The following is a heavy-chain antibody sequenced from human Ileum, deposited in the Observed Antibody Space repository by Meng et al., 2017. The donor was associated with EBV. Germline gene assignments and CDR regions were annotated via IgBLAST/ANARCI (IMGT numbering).Heavy chain of an antibody. V-gene: IGHV4-39*07. Sequence: QVQLQEAERGLGKPSETLSLTCTVSGDSISNSDYYWDWIRQSPGKGLEWIASIYRSGSTYYDPSLKSRVTISLDTSKNQFSLKLSSVTAADTAVYYCARDPAYPRGLFDSWGQGTLVTVSS. CDR3: ARDPAYPRGLFDS. D-gene: IGHD3-10*01. J-gene: IGHJ4*02. CDR2: IYRSGST. CDR1: GDSISNSDYY.